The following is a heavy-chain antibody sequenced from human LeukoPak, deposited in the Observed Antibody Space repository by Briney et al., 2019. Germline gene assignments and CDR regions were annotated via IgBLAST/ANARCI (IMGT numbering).Heavy chain of an antibody. D-gene: IGHD5-12*01. V-gene: IGHV4-30-4*08. CDR3: ARHVGNSGYAPFDY. J-gene: IGHJ4*02. CDR2: IYYSGST. CDR1: GGSISSGDYY. Sequence: SQTLSLTCTVSGGSISSGDYYWSWIRQPPGKCLEWIGYIYYSGSTYYNPSLKSRVTISVDTSKNQFSLKLSSVTAADTAVYYCARHVGNSGYAPFDYWGQGTLVTVSS.